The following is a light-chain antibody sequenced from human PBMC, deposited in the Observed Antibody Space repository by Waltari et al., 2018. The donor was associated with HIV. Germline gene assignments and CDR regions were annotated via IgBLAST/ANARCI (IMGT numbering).Light chain of an antibody. CDR3: QAWDSSTVV. Sequence: SYEVTQPPSVSVSPGQTASITCSGHKLGNKYTAWYQQKPGQSPVLVIYEDNKRCSGTPGRFSGSNSGDTATLTISGTQAMDEADYYCQAWDSSTVVFGGGTRLTVL. CDR2: EDN. CDR1: KLGNKY. V-gene: IGLV3-1*01. J-gene: IGLJ2*01.